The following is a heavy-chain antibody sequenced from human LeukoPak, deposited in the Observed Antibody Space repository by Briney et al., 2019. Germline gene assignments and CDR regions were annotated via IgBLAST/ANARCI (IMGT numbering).Heavy chain of an antibody. CDR1: GDSISSGHYY. Sequence: SETLSLTCTVSGDSISSGHYYWSWVRQPAGKGLEWIGRIYASGSTYQNPSLKSRVTISVDTSKNQFSLKLSSVTAADTAVYYCARGLGRRDGYNSWFDPWGQGTLVTVSS. V-gene: IGHV4-61*02. CDR2: IYASGST. J-gene: IGHJ5*02. D-gene: IGHD5-24*01. CDR3: ARGLGRRDGYNSWFDP.